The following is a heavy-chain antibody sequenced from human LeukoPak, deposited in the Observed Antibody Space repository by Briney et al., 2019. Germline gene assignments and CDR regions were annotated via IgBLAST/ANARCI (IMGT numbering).Heavy chain of an antibody. J-gene: IGHJ4*02. CDR3: AGPTCLRGGYCSTNS. Sequence: AGGSLRLSCAASGFTFSSSTMNWVRQAPGKGLEWVSSISSSSTYIYYADSVKGRFTISRGNAKKSLYLQMDSLRAEDTAVYYCAGPTCLRGGYCSTNSWGQGTLVTVSS. D-gene: IGHD2-2*01. CDR1: GFTFSSST. V-gene: IGHV3-21*04. CDR2: ISSSSTYI.